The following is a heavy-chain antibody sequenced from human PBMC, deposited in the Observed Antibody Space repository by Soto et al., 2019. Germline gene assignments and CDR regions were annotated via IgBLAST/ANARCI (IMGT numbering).Heavy chain of an antibody. CDR1: GGSIISASYS. V-gene: IGHV4-31*11. D-gene: IGHD6-6*01. CDR3: AREDAARIERWFDA. J-gene: IGHJ5*02. CDR2: IYFSGST. Sequence: QVQLQESGPRLVKPSQTLSLSCAVSGGSIISASYSWNWIRQSPGRGLEWIGHIYFSGSTYYNTSLKSRVSISVDTSNNQFSLKLTSVTAADTAVYFCAREDAARIERWFDAWGQGILVTVSS.